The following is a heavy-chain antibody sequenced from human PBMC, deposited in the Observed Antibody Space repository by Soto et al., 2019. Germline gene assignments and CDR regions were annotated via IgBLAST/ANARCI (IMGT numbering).Heavy chain of an antibody. V-gene: IGHV3-30*18. CDR2: ISYDGSNK. Sequence: QVQLVESGGGVVQPGRSLRLSCAASGFTFSSYGMHWVRQAPGKGLEWVAVISYDGSNKYYADSVKGRFTISRDNSKNKLYLQMNSLRAEDTAVYYCAKVKTAMALYYFDYWGQGTLVTVSS. CDR1: GFTFSSYG. CDR3: AKVKTAMALYYFDY. D-gene: IGHD5-18*01. J-gene: IGHJ4*02.